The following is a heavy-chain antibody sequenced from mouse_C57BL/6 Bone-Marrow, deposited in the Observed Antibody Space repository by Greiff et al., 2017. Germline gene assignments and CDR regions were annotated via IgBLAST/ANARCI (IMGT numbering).Heavy chain of an antibody. Sequence: EVMLVESGAGLVKPGGSLKLSCAASGFTFSSYAMYWVRQTPEKRLEWVAYISSGGDYTYYADTVKGRFTISSDNARNTLYLQMSSLQSEDTAMYYCTRDRGVYCGNSFSFAYWGQGTLVTVSA. CDR2: ISSGGDYT. CDR3: TRDRGVYCGNSFSFAY. V-gene: IGHV5-9-1*02. D-gene: IGHD2-1*01. J-gene: IGHJ3*01. CDR1: GFTFSSYA.